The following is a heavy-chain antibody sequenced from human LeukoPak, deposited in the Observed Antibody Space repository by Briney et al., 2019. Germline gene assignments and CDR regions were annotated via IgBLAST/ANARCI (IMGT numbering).Heavy chain of an antibody. D-gene: IGHD1-26*01. CDR1: GYTFTGYY. J-gene: IGHJ4*02. Sequence: ASAKVSCKASGYTFTGYYMHWVRQAPGQGLEWMGRINPNSGGTNYAQKFQGRVTMTRDTSISTAYMELSRLRSDDTAVYYCARDYSGSSNFDYWGQGTLVTVSS. CDR2: INPNSGGT. V-gene: IGHV1-2*06. CDR3: ARDYSGSSNFDY.